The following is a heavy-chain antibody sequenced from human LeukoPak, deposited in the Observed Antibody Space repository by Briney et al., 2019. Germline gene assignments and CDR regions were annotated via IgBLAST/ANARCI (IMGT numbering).Heavy chain of an antibody. CDR3: AKYSDDYVWGTYRLMNFDY. CDR2: ISSDGSNK. V-gene: IGHV3-30*04. D-gene: IGHD3-16*02. J-gene: IGHJ4*02. CDR1: TFTFSSYA. Sequence: GRSLRLSCAASTFTFSSYAMHWVRQAPGKGLEWVTVISSDGSNKYYADSVKGRLTISRDNSKNTLYLQMNSLRAEDTAVYYCAKYSDDYVWGTYRLMNFDYWGQGTLASVSS.